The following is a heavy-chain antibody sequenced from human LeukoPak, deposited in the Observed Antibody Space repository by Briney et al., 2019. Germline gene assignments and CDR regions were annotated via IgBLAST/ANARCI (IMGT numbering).Heavy chain of an antibody. D-gene: IGHD4-17*01. Sequence: GASVKVSCKASGGTFSSYAISWVRQAPGQGLEWMGGIIPIFGTANYAQKFQGRVTITADESTSTAYMELSSLRSEDTAVYYCARVPTVTSMSFDYWGQGTLVTVSS. J-gene: IGHJ4*02. CDR1: GGTFSSYA. CDR3: ARVPTVTSMSFDY. V-gene: IGHV1-69*13. CDR2: IIPIFGTA.